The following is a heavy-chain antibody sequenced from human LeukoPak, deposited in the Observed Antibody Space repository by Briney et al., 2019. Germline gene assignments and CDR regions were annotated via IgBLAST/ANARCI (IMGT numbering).Heavy chain of an antibody. Sequence: GASVKVSCKASGYTFTSYGITWVRQAPGQGLEWMGWISAYNGNTNYAQKLQGRVTMTTDTSTSTAYMELRSLRSDDTAVYYCARDFGWTTVNQLDYWGQGTLVTVSS. CDR3: ARDFGWTTVNQLDY. V-gene: IGHV1-18*01. J-gene: IGHJ4*02. CDR1: GYTFTSYG. CDR2: ISAYNGNT. D-gene: IGHD4-17*01.